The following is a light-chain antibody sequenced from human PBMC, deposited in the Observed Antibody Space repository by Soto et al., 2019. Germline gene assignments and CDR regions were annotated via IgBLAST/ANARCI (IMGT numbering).Light chain of an antibody. V-gene: IGLV1-51*02. J-gene: IGLJ2*01. CDR3: GTWDSSLSAGVV. CDR2: ENN. Sequence: QSVLTQPPSVSAAPGQKVTISCSGSSSNIGNNYVSWYQQLPGTAPKLLIYENNKRPSGIPDRFSGSNSGTSATLGITGLQTGDEADYYCGTWDSSLSAGVVFGGGTTLTVL. CDR1: SSNIGNNY.